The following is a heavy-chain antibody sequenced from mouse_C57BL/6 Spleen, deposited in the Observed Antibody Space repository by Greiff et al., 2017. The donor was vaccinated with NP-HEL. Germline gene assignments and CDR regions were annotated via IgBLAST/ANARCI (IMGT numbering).Heavy chain of an antibody. V-gene: IGHV1-80*01. D-gene: IGHD5-1-1*01. J-gene: IGHJ2*01. Sequence: QVQLKQSGAELVKPGASVKISCKASGYAFSSYWMNWVKQRPGKGLEWIGQIYPGDGDTNYNGKFKGKATLTADKSSSTAYMQLSSLTSEDSAVYFCARPHTWRYYFDYWGQGTTLTVSS. CDR1: GYAFSSYW. CDR3: ARPHTWRYYFDY. CDR2: IYPGDGDT.